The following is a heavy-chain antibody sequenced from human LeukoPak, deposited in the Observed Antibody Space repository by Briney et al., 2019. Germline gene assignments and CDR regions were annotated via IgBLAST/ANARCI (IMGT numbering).Heavy chain of an antibody. CDR3: ARAKGVLDYYYGMDV. J-gene: IGHJ6*02. D-gene: IGHD3-16*01. Sequence: SQTLSLTCTVSGGSISSGGYYWSWIRQHPGKGLEWIGYIYYSGSTYYNPSLKSRVTISVDTSKNQFSLKLSSVTAADTAVYYCARAKGVLDYYYGMDVWGQGTTVTVSS. CDR1: GGSISSGGYY. V-gene: IGHV4-31*03. CDR2: IYYSGST.